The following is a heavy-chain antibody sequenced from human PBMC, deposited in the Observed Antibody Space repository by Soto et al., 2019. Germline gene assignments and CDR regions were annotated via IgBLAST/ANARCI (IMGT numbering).Heavy chain of an antibody. CDR1: GGSVSSGSYY. J-gene: IGHJ6*02. V-gene: IGHV4-61*01. Sequence: SETLSLTCTVSGGSVSSGSYYWSWIRQPPGNGLEWIGYIYYSGSTNYNPSLKSRVTISVDTSNNQFSLKLSSVTAADTAVYYCATVSTRQNGMDVWGQGTTVTVSS. D-gene: IGHD2-2*01. CDR2: IYYSGST. CDR3: ATVSTRQNGMDV.